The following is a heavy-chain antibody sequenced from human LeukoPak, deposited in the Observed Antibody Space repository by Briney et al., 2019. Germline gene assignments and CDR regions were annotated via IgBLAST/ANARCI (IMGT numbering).Heavy chain of an antibody. CDR3: ARGGIAAVTDY. CDR1: GGSISSYY. J-gene: IGHJ4*02. D-gene: IGHD6-13*01. Sequence: PSETLSLTCTVSGGSISSYYWSWIRQPPGKGLEWIGYIYYSGSTNYNPSLKSRVTISVDTSKNQFSLKLSSVTAADTAVYYCARGGIAAVTDYWGQGTLVTVSS. V-gene: IGHV4-59*01. CDR2: IYYSGST.